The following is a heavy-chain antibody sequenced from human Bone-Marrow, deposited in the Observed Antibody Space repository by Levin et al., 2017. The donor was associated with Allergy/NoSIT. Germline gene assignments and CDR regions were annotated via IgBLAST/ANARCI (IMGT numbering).Heavy chain of an antibody. V-gene: IGHV4-61*02. CDR2: FYTSGKT. CDR1: GVSISSGSYY. J-gene: IGHJ5*02. Sequence: ASETLSLTCTVSGVSISSGSYYWSWIRQPAGKGLEWIGRFYTSGKTYYNPSLGSRVAISLDTSKNQFSLKLSSVTAADTAVYYCARNPYYAYGDFHFDPWGQGTLVNVSS. CDR3: ARNPYYAYGDFHFDP. D-gene: IGHD4-17*01.